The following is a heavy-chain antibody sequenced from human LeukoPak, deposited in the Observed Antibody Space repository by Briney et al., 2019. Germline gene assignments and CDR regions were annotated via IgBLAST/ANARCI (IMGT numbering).Heavy chain of an antibody. CDR3: ARRRLGYCSSTSCSRRKYNWFDP. J-gene: IGHJ5*02. Sequence: SETLSLTCTVSGGSISSYYWSWIRQPAGKGLEWIGRIYTSGSTNYNPSLKSRVTMSVDTSKNQFSLKLSSVTAADTAVYYCARRRLGYCSSTSCSRRKYNWFDPWGQGTLVTVSS. D-gene: IGHD2-2*01. V-gene: IGHV4-4*07. CDR1: GGSISSYY. CDR2: IYTSGST.